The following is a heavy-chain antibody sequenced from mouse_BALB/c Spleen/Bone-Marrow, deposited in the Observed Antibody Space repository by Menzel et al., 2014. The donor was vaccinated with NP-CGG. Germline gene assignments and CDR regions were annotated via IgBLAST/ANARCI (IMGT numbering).Heavy chain of an antibody. V-gene: IGHV5-6-5*01. D-gene: IGHD2-10*02. J-gene: IGHJ4*01. CDR1: GFSFRSYA. Sequence: EVQGVESGGGLVKPGGSLKLSCAASGFSFRSYAMSWVRQTPERRLEWVASIISGGNTYYPDSVKGRFTISRDNARTIIYLQMSSLTSGDTAMYYCARGPSYGNYLYYALDYWGQGTSVTVSS. CDR2: IISGGNT. CDR3: ARGPSYGNYLYYALDY.